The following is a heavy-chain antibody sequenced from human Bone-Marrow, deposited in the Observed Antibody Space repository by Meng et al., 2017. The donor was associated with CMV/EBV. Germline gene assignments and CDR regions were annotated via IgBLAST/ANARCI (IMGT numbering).Heavy chain of an antibody. CDR1: GYTFTGYY. J-gene: IGHJ4*02. D-gene: IGHD1-26*01. CDR2: MNPNSGNT. Sequence: ASVKVSCKASGYTFTGYYMHWVRQATGQGLERMGWMNPNSGNTGYAQKFQGRVTMTRNTSISTAYMELSSLRAEDTAGYYCARVGERSGSYTCVYWGKGTLVTFFS. CDR3: ARVGERSGSYTCVY. V-gene: IGHV1-8*02.